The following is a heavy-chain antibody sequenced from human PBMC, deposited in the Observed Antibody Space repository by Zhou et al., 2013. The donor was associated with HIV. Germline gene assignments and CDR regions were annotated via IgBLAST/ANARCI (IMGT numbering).Heavy chain of an antibody. Sequence: QVQLVQSGPEVKKPGASVNVSCKASGYTFTDGYFIHWVRLAPGQGPEWLGWVNPNSGDTNYAQKFKGRVTLTRDTSISTAYMALSSLRSDDTAVYFCARGLRGSPHFYVMGVWGQGTAVTVSS. D-gene: IGHD3-10*01. V-gene: IGHV1-2*02. CDR1: GYTFTDGYF. J-gene: IGHJ6*02. CDR3: ARGLRGSPHFYVMGV. CDR2: VNPNSGDT.